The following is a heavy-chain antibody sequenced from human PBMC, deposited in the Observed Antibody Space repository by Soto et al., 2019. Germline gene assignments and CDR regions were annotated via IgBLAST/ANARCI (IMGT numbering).Heavy chain of an antibody. CDR1: GGSISSGGYS. D-gene: IGHD5-18*01. CDR3: ARGGYSYGSLDY. CDR2: IYHSGST. J-gene: IGHJ4*02. V-gene: IGHV4-30-2*01. Sequence: QLQLQESGSGLVKPSQTLSLTCAVSGGSISSGGYSWSWIRQPPGKGLEWIGYIYHSGSTYYNPSLQSRVTISVDRSKNQFSLKLSSVTAADTAVYYCARGGYSYGSLDYWGQGTLVTVSS.